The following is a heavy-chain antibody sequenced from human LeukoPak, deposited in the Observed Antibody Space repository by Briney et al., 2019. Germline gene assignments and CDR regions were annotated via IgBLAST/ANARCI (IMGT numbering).Heavy chain of an antibody. D-gene: IGHD3-22*01. CDR2: IYSGGNT. CDR3: ARVANFHDSSGYFDY. V-gene: IGHV3-66*01. CDR1: GFTVSRNY. J-gene: IGHJ4*02. Sequence: GGSLRLSCAASGFTVSRNYMSWVRQAPAKGLEWVSVIYSGGNTYYADSVKGRFTVSRDNSKNTFYLQMNKLSDEDTAVYYCARVANFHDSSGYFDYWGQGTLVNVSS.